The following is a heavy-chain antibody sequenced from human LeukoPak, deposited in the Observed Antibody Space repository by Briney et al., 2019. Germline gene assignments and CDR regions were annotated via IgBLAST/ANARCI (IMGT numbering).Heavy chain of an antibody. CDR2: IYYSGST. CDR3: ARAAHSRQLLRDYYYGMDV. V-gene: IGHV4-31*03. D-gene: IGHD2-2*01. CDR1: GGSISSGGYY. J-gene: IGHJ6*02. Sequence: SETLSLTCTVSGGSISSGGYYWSWIRQHPGKGLEWIGYIYYSGSTYYNPSLKSRVTISVDTSKNQFSLKLSSVTAADTAVYYCARAAHSRQLLRDYYYGMDVWGQGITVTVSS.